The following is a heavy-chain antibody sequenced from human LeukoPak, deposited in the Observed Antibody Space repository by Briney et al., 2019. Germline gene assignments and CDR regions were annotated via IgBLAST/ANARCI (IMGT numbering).Heavy chain of an antibody. CDR1: GFTFRSYS. CDR2: ISSSSSYI. CDR3: AGDPRGERELSYYYGMDV. J-gene: IGHJ6*04. V-gene: IGHV3-21*01. Sequence: GGSVTLSCCASGFTFRSYSLNLVRQAPGKGLEGVSSISSSSSYIHQPDPVKGRFIISRDNAKNSLYLQMSSLRAEDTAVYYCAGDPRGERELSYYYGMDVWGKGTTVTVSS. D-gene: IGHD1-26*01.